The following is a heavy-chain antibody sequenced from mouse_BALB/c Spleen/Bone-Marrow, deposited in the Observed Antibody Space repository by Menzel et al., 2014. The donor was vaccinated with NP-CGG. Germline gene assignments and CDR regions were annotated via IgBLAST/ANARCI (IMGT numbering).Heavy chain of an antibody. V-gene: IGHV10-1*02. CDR2: IRSKSNNFAT. CDR3: VRGIYYYGSNYKNSALDY. J-gene: IGHJ4*01. Sequence: EVMLVESGGGLVQPKGLLKLSCAASGFTFNTFAMNWVRQAPGKGLEWVARIRSKSNNFATYYADSVKDRFTISRDDSQSMLYLQVNNLKTEDTAMYYCVRGIYYYGSNYKNSALDYWGQGTSVTVPP. CDR1: GFTFNTFA. D-gene: IGHD1-1*01.